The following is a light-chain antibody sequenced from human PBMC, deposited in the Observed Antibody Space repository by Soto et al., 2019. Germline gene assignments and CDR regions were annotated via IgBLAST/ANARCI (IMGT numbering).Light chain of an antibody. CDR1: SSDVGVYNY. Sequence: QSALTQPASVSGSPGQSITIYCTGTSSDVGVYNYVSWYQHHPGKAPKLMIYEVSYRPSGVSNRFSGSKSGNTASLTISGLQAEDEADYYCSSYTSNSTWVFGGGTKLTVL. J-gene: IGLJ3*02. CDR3: SSYTSNSTWV. V-gene: IGLV2-14*01. CDR2: EVS.